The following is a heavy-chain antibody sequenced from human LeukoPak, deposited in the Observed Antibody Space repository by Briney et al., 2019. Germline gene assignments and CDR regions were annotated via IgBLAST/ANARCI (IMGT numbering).Heavy chain of an antibody. CDR3: ARENNWNPLPGGY. J-gene: IGHJ4*02. D-gene: IGHD1-1*01. CDR2: IYSAGST. V-gene: IGHV3-66*01. CDR1: GFSFSSSY. Sequence: AGGSLRLSCAASGFSFSSSYMSWVRQAPGKGLEWVSVIYSAGSTYYSDSVKGRFTISRDNSNNTLFLQMNNLRAEDTAVYYCARENNWNPLPGGYWGQGTLVTVSS.